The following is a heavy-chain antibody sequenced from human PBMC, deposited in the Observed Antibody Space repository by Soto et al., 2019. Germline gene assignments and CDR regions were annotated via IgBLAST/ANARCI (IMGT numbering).Heavy chain of an antibody. V-gene: IGHV4-59*01. CDR3: ARDRMHLWFTAADYCMDV. D-gene: IGHD5-18*01. CDR1: GGSLNSYY. J-gene: IGHJ6*02. Sequence: PSETLRLTCTVSGGSLNSYYWSWIRQPPGKGMEWIGYIYYSGSTNYNPSLKSRGTISVDTSQNQFSLKLSSVTDSDTAAYYCARDRMHLWFTAADYCMDVWGQGTTGTVSS. CDR2: IYYSGST.